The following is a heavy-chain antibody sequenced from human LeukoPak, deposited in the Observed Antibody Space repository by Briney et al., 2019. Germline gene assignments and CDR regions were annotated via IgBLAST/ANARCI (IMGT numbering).Heavy chain of an antibody. CDR2: IWYDGSNK. J-gene: IGHJ4*02. CDR3: ARLGSSWSFDY. CDR1: GFTFSSYG. V-gene: IGHV3-33*01. D-gene: IGHD6-13*01. Sequence: GGSLRLSCAASGFTFSSYGMNWVRQAPGKGLEWVAVIWYDGSNKYYGDSVKGRFTISRDNSENTVSLQMNSLRVEDTAVYYCARLGSSWSFDYWGQGTLVTVSS.